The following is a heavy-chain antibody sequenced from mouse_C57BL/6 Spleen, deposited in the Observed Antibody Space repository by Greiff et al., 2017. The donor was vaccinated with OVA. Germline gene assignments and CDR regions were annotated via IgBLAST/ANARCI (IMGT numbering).Heavy chain of an antibody. V-gene: IGHV1-42*01. CDR2: INPSTVGT. CDR3: ARTERNYYGSSYVGDYFDY. D-gene: IGHD1-1*01. CDR1: GYSFTGYY. Sequence: EVQLQQSGPELVKPGASVKISCKASGYSFTGYYMTWVKQSPEKSLEWIGEINPSTVGTTSTQTFKAKATLTVDKSSSTAYMQLKSLTSEDSAVYYCARTERNYYGSSYVGDYFDYWGQGTTLTVSS. J-gene: IGHJ2*01.